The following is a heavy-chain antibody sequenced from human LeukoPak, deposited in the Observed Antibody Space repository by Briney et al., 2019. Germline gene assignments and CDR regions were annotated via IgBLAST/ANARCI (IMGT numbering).Heavy chain of an antibody. CDR1: GFTFSTYS. V-gene: IGHV3-48*01. J-gene: IGHJ4*02. CDR3: AKAQTYYYDSSGFQFDY. CDR2: ISSSSSTI. Sequence: GGSLRLSCAASGFTFSTYSMIWVRQAPGKGLEWVSYISSSSSTIYYADSVKGRFTISRDNAKNSLYLQMNSLRAEDTAVYYCAKAQTYYYDSSGFQFDYWGQGTLVTVSS. D-gene: IGHD3-22*01.